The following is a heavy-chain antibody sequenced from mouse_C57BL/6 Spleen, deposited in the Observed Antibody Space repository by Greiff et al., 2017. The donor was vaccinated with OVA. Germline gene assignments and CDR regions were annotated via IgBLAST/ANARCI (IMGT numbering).Heavy chain of an antibody. V-gene: IGHV1-72*01. CDR1: GYTFTSYR. CDR3: ASFTTVVATDYAMDY. J-gene: IGHJ4*01. Sequence: QVQLQQPGAELVKPGASVKLSCKASGYTFTSYRMHWVKQRPGRGLEWIGRIDPNSGGTKYNEKFKSKATLTVDKPSSTAYMQLSSLTSEDSAVYYCASFTTVVATDYAMDYWGQGTSVTVSS. CDR2: IDPNSGGT. D-gene: IGHD1-1*01.